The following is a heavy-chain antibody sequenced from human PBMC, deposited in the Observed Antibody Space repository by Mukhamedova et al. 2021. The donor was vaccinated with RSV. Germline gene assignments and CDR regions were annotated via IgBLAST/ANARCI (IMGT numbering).Heavy chain of an antibody. D-gene: IGHD2-8*01. CDR2: ISHDGSDK. J-gene: IGHJ4*01. CDR1: FSGYG. Sequence: FSGYGMHWVRQAPGKGLEWVTVISHDGSDKFYADSVKGRFTISRDNSKNTLFLQMNSLRHEDTALYYCARGRMVYSLRGSFDFWG. CDR3: ARGRMVYSLRGSFDF. V-gene: IGHV3-30-3*01.